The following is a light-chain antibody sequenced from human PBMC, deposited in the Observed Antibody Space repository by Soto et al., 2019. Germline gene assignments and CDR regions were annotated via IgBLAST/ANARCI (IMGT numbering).Light chain of an antibody. CDR2: DAS. CDR1: QSVSSY. CDR3: QQRSSWPIT. J-gene: IGKJ5*01. Sequence: EIVLTQSPGTLSLSPGERATLSCRASQSVSSYSLAWYQKKPGQAPRLLIYDASNRATGIPARFSGSGSGTDFTVTISSLEPEDFAVYYCQQRSSWPITFGPGTRLEIK. V-gene: IGKV3-11*01.